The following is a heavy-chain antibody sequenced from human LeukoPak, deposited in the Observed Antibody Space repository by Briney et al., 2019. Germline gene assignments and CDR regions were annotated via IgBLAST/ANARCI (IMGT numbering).Heavy chain of an antibody. CDR1: GFTFSSYS. J-gene: IGHJ5*02. CDR3: ARDLASYSYEFDP. CDR2: ISSSSSYI. V-gene: IGHV3-21*01. Sequence: GGSLRLSCAASGFTFSSYSMNWVRQAPGKGLEWVSSISSSSSYIYYADSVKGRFTISRDNAKNSLYLQMNSLRAGDTAVYYCARDLASYSYEFDPWGQGTLVTVSS. D-gene: IGHD5-18*01.